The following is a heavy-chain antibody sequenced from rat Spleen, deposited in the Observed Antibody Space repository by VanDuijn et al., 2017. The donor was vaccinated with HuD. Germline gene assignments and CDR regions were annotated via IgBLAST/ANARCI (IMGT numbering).Heavy chain of an antibody. Sequence: EVQLVESGGGLVQPGRSLKLSCVASGFTFNNYWMTWIRQAPGKGLEWVASITNASGRTYYPDSVKGRFTISRDTAQNTLYLRMDSLRSEDTPTYYCARHVSYGLLGPNWFAYWGQGTLVTVSS. CDR1: GFTFNNYW. J-gene: IGHJ3*01. V-gene: IGHV5-31*01. CDR3: ARHVSYGLLGPNWFAY. D-gene: IGHD1-6*01. CDR2: ITNASGRT.